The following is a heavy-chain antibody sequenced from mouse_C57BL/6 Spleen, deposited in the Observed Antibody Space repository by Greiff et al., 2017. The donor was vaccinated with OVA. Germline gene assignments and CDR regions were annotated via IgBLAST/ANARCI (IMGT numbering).Heavy chain of an antibody. Sequence: QVQLQQSGAELVRPGTSVKVSCKASGYAFTNYLIEWVKQRPGQGLEWIGVINPGSGGTNYNEKFKGKATLTADKSSSPASLQIISLTSEDSAVYYCARLHLDYRYAMDYWGQGTTVTVSS. D-gene: IGHD5-5*01. CDR2: INPGSGGT. V-gene: IGHV1-54*01. CDR1: GYAFTNYL. CDR3: ARLHLDYRYAMDY. J-gene: IGHJ4*01.